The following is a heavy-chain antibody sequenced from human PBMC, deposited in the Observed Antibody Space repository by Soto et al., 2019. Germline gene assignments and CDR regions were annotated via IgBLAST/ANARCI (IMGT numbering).Heavy chain of an antibody. J-gene: IGHJ4*02. Sequence: QPGGSLRLSCAASGFTFSSYWMHWVRQAPGEGLVWVSYIKPDGSRTKDADSVKGRFTISRDNARNTLYLRMNSLRAEDTAVYYCARDNNWSYDSWGRGTLVTVS. V-gene: IGHV3-74*03. CDR2: IKPDGSRT. D-gene: IGHD1-1*01. CDR3: ARDNNWSYDS. CDR1: GFTFSSYW.